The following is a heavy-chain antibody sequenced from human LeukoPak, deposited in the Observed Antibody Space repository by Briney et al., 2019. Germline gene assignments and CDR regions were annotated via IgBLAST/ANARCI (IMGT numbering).Heavy chain of an antibody. CDR1: GGSISNYY. CDR2: IYNSGNT. D-gene: IGHD6-13*01. J-gene: IGHJ3*02. Sequence: SETLSLTCTVSGGSISNYYWTWIRQPPGKGLEWIGYIYNSGNTNYNPSLKSRVTLSLDTSRNQFSLKLISVTAADTAVYYCARRRRIEAAGRGDAFDIWGQGTMVTVSS. V-gene: IGHV4-59*08. CDR3: ARRRRIEAAGRGDAFDI.